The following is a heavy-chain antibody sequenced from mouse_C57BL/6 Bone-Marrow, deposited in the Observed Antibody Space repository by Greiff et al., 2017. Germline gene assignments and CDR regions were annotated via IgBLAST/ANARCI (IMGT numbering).Heavy chain of an antibody. D-gene: IGHD1-1*01. CDR1: GFTFSSYA. J-gene: IGHJ2*01. CDR2: ISDGGSYT. V-gene: IGHV5-4*01. Sequence: DVHLVESGGGLVKPGGSLKLSCAASGFTFSSYAMSCVRQTPDKRLEWVATISDGGSYTYYPDNVKGRFTISRDNAKNNLYLQMNHLKSEDTAMYYCARDLLCYYGFDYGGQGTTPTVSS. CDR3: ARDLLCYYGFDY.